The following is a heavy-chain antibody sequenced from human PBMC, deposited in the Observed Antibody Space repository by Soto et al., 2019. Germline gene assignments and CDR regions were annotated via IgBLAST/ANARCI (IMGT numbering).Heavy chain of an antibody. D-gene: IGHD3-22*01. CDR3: ARGTFRYSSGYYYGFDY. CDR2: IWYDGSNK. J-gene: IGHJ4*02. V-gene: IGHV3-33*01. Sequence: QVQLVESGGGVVQPGRSLRLSCAASGFTFSSYGMHWVRQAPGKGLEWVAVIWYDGSNKYYADSVKGRFTISRDNSKNTLYLHMNSLRAEDTAVYYCARGTFRYSSGYYYGFDYWGQGTLVTVSS. CDR1: GFTFSSYG.